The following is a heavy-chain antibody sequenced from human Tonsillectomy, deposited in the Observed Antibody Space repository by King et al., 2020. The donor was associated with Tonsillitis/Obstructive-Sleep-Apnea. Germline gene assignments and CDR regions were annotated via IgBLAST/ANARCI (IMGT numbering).Heavy chain of an antibody. CDR3: VRDDKDGRYFDY. J-gene: IGHJ4*02. D-gene: IGHD2-15*01. Sequence: QLVQSGAEVKKPGASVKVSCKASGYTFTRNYIHWVRQAPGQGLEWMGIINPSSGITTYAQKFQGRVTMTRDTPTSTVNMELRRLRSEDTAVYYCVRDDKDGRYFDYWGQGSLVTVSS. CDR1: GYTFTRNY. V-gene: IGHV1-46*01. CDR2: INPSSGIT.